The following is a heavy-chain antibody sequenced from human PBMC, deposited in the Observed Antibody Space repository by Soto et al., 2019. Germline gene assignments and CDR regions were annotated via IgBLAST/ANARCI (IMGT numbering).Heavy chain of an antibody. CDR3: ARKDDYGDSNWFDP. V-gene: IGHV4-30-2*01. Sequence: QLQLQESGSGLVKPSQTLSLTCAVSGGSISSGGYSWSWIRQPPGKGLEWIGYIYHSGSTYYNPSLKSRVTISVDRSKNHFSLKLSSVTAADTAVYYCARKDDYGDSNWFDPWGQGTLVTVSS. CDR2: IYHSGST. CDR1: GGSISSGGYS. J-gene: IGHJ5*02. D-gene: IGHD4-17*01.